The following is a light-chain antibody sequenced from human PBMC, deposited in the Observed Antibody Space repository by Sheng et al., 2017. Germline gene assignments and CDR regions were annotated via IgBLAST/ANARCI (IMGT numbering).Light chain of an antibody. Sequence: EIVMTQSPATLSVSPGERATLSCRASQRINTNVAWHQQKPGQAPRLLIYGASTRAAGVPPRISGSGSGTEFTLIISNLQSEDFAVYFCQQYNNWPPTFGQGTNLDI. V-gene: IGKV3-15*01. CDR2: GAS. CDR3: QQYNNWPPT. CDR1: QRINTN. J-gene: IGKJ2*01.